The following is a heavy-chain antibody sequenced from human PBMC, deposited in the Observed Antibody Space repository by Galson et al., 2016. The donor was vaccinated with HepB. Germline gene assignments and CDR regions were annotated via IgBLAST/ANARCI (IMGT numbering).Heavy chain of an antibody. CDR2: VTWDGGST. Sequence: SLRLSCAAAGFTFQDYTMHWVWQVPGKGLDWVGLVTWDGGSTFYGDSVRGRFTIFRDNTQHSLYLQMHSLATEDSGLYYCAMERNRLFGQWGQGTLVTVSS. J-gene: IGHJ4*02. V-gene: IGHV3-43*01. D-gene: IGHD1-1*01. CDR3: AMERNRLFGQ. CDR1: GFTFQDYT.